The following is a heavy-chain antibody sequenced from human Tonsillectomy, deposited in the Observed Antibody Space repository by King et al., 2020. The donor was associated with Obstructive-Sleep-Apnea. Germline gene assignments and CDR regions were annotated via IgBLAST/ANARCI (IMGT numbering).Heavy chain of an antibody. V-gene: IGHV1-2*02. CDR1: GYTFTGYY. D-gene: IGHD2-21*02. CDR2: INPNSVGT. CDR3: ARCRVVTAVYGVDT. J-gene: IGHJ5*02. Sequence: QLVQSGAEVKKPGASVKVSCKASGYTFTGYYMHWVRQAPGQGLEWMGWINPNSVGTTYAQKFQGRVTMTRDTSISTAYMELSRLRSDDTAVYYCARCRVVTAVYGVDTWGKGTLVTVSS.